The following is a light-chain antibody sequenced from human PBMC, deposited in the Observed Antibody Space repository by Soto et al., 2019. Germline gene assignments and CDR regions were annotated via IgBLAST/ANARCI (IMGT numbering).Light chain of an antibody. CDR3: QHYNSYSEA. J-gene: IGKJ1*01. V-gene: IGKV1-5*03. Sequence: DIQLTQSPSFLSASVVDRVTITCLASQTISSWLAWYQQKPGKAPKLLIYKASTLKSGVPSRFSGGGSGTEFTLTISSLQPDDFATYYCQHYNSYSEAFGQGTKVDI. CDR2: KAS. CDR1: QTISSW.